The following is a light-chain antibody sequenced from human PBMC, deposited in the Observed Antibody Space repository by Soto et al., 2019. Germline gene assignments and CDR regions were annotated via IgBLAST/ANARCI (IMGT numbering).Light chain of an antibody. Sequence: EFVLTQSPGTRSLSPGEGVTLSCRASQVITSNSLAWSPQKPGQAXXLLIYGASNRATGIPARFSGSGSGTDFTLTTSNLETEDFSAYDGQQHSQWPPWTFGQGTKVDIK. CDR1: QVITSN. V-gene: IGKV3-11*01. CDR2: GAS. CDR3: QQHSQWPPWT. J-gene: IGKJ1*01.